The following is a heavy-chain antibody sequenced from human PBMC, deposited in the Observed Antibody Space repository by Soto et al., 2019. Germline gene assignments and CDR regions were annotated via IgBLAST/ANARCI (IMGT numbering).Heavy chain of an antibody. CDR2: IGTAGDT. CDR3: ARGFRYYGSGGLDAFDI. Sequence: GGSLRLSCAASGFTFSSYDMHWVRQATGKGLEWVSAIGTAGDTYYPGSVKGRFTISRENAKNSLYLQMNSLRAGDTAVYYCARGFRYYGSGGLDAFDIWGQGTMVTVSS. CDR1: GFTFSSYD. J-gene: IGHJ3*02. V-gene: IGHV3-13*01. D-gene: IGHD3-10*01.